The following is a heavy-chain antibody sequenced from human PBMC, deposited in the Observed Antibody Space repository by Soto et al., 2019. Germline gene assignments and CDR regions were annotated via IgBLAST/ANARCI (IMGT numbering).Heavy chain of an antibody. J-gene: IGHJ6*02. CDR3: ARDLGGSGTTNEGVLDV. CDR2: IYYSGST. Sequence: SETLSLPCTVSGGSISSGGYYWSCIRQHPGKGLEWIGYIYYSGSTYYNPALKSRVTISVDTSKNQFSLKLSSVTAADTAVYYCARDLGGSGTTNEGVLDVWGQGTTVTVSS. D-gene: IGHD3-10*01. V-gene: IGHV4-31*03. CDR1: GGSISSGGYY.